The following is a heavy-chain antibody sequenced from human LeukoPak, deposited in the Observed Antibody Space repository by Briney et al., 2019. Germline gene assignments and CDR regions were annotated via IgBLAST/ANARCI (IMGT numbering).Heavy chain of an antibody. CDR3: AKEGDPIAARPRPPLYMDV. CDR2: IRYDGSNK. D-gene: IGHD6-6*01. Sequence: PGGSLRLSCAASGFTFSSYGMHWVRQAPGKGLEWVAFIRYDGSNKYYADSVKGRFTISRDNSKNTLYLQMNSLRAEDTAVYYCAKEGDPIAARPRPPLYMDVWGKGTTVTVSS. CDR1: GFTFSSYG. V-gene: IGHV3-30*02. J-gene: IGHJ6*03.